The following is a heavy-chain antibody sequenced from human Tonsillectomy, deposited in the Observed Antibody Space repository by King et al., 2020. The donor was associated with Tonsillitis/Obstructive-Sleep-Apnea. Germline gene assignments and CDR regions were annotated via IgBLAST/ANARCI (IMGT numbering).Heavy chain of an antibody. CDR3: AHISGAFWSAYFDY. J-gene: IGHJ4*02. V-gene: IGHV2-5*02. CDR1: GFSLSASGVD. D-gene: IGHD3-3*01. Sequence: TLKESGPTLVAPTQTLTLTCTLSGFSLSASGVDVGWIRQPPGKALEWLALIFWDDDKHYSPSLKNRLTITKDTSKNQVVLTMTYMDPVDTATYYCAHISGAFWSAYFDYWGKGTLVTVSS. CDR2: IFWDDDK.